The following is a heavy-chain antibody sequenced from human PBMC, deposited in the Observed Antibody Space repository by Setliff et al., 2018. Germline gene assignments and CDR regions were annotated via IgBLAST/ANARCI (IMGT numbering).Heavy chain of an antibody. CDR2: IYSSGST. CDR1: GGSISSGDYY. CDR3: ARYDSSGYSENYYFDY. V-gene: IGHV4-30-4*08. D-gene: IGHD3-22*01. Sequence: SETLSLTCTVSGGSISSGDYYWSWIRQPPGKGLEWIGYIYSSGSTYYNPSLKSRVTISVDTSKNQFSLMLYSVTAADTAIYCCARYDSSGYSENYYFDYWGQGTLVTVSS. J-gene: IGHJ4*02.